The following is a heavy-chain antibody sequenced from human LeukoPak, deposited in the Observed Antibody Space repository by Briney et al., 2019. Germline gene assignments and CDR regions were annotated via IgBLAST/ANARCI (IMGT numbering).Heavy chain of an antibody. CDR2: ISGGAGST. J-gene: IGHJ4*02. Sequence: GGSLTLSCAASGFIFSSYAMSWVRQAPGKGLEWVSAISGGAGSTYYADSVKGRFTISRDNSKNTLYLQMNSLRAEDTAVYYCASGWVTVRSAKLDYWGQGTLVTVSS. CDR3: ASGWVTVRSAKLDY. CDR1: GFIFSSYA. D-gene: IGHD4-17*01. V-gene: IGHV3-23*01.